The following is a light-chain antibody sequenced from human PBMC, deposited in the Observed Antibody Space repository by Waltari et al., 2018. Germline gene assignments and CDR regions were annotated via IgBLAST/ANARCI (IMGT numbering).Light chain of an antibody. Sequence: EMVMTQSPASLSVSPGETATLSCRASQSVNTDLAWYQQKPGQAPRLFIYGASTRTTDVPARFSCSGSGTEFTLTISSLQSEDFAVYYCQQYNTWPSVTFGQGTRLQIK. V-gene: IGKV3-15*01. CDR3: QQYNTWPSVT. CDR1: QSVNTD. CDR2: GAS. J-gene: IGKJ5*01.